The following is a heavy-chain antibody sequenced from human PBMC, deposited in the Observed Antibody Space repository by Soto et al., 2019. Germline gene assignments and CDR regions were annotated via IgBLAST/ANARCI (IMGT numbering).Heavy chain of an antibody. CDR1: GGSISSGCYS. Sequence: SETLSLPCAVCGGSISSGCYSWSWIRQPPGKRLEWIGYIYHSGSTYYNPSLKSRATISVDRSKNQFSLKLSSVTAADTAVYYCARDRLDSSRCYKRFEPLDEGTRVTLCS. V-gene: IGHV4-30-2*01. CDR3: ARDRLDSSRCYKRFEP. J-gene: IGHJ5*02. D-gene: IGHD6-13*01. CDR2: IYHSGST.